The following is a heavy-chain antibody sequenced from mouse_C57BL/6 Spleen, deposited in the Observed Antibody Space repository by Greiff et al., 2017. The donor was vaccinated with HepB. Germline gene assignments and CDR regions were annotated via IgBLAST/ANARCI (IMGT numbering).Heavy chain of an antibody. CDR1: GFTFSSYA. CDR3: ARDGSSGFDY. Sequence: EVNVVESGGGLVKPGGSLKLSCAASGFTFSSYAMSWVRQTPEKRLEWVATISDGGSYTYYPDNVKGRFTISRDNAKNNLYLQMSHLKSEDTAMYYCARDGSSGFDYWGQGTTLTVSS. CDR2: ISDGGSYT. D-gene: IGHD1-1*01. J-gene: IGHJ2*01. V-gene: IGHV5-4*01.